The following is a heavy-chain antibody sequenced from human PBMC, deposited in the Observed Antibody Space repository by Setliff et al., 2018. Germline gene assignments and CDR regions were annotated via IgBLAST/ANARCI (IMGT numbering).Heavy chain of an antibody. CDR2: ISAYNGNT. J-gene: IGHJ3*02. V-gene: IGHV1-18*01. D-gene: IGHD2-2*01. CDR3: ARRAPAAMADAFDI. Sequence: VASVKVSCEASGYTFTSYGISWARQAPGQGLEWMGWISAYNGNTNYAQKLQGRVTMTTDTSTSTAYMELRSLRSDDTAVYYCARRAPAAMADAFDIWGQGTMVTVSS. CDR1: GYTFTSYG.